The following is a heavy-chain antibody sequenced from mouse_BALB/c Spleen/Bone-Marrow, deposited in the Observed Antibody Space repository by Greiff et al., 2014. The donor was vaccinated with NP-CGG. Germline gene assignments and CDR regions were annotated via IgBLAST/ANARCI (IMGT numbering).Heavy chain of an antibody. Sequence: ESGAELVKPGASVKLSCKASGYTFTSYWMHWVKLRPGQGFGWIGEINPSNGGTNYNEKFKRKATLTVDKSSSTAYMQLSSLTSEDSAVYYCTYMGYYGSSYAMDYWGQGTSVTVSS. CDR2: INPSNGGT. CDR3: TYMGYYGSSYAMDY. D-gene: IGHD1-1*01. J-gene: IGHJ4*01. CDR1: GYTFTSYW. V-gene: IGHV1S16*01.